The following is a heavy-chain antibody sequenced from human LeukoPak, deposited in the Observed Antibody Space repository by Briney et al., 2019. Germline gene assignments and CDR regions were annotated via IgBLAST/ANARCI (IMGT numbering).Heavy chain of an antibody. CDR3: ARVVGTYCGGDCYSFVLGIDY. Sequence: SETLSLTCAVYGGSFSGYYWSWIRHPPRKGLEWIGEINHSGSTNYNPSLKSRVTISVDTSKNQFSLKLSSVTAADTAVYYCARVVGTYCGGDCYSFVLGIDYWGQGTLVTVSS. CDR1: GGSFSGYY. J-gene: IGHJ4*02. D-gene: IGHD2-21*01. V-gene: IGHV4-34*01. CDR2: INHSGST.